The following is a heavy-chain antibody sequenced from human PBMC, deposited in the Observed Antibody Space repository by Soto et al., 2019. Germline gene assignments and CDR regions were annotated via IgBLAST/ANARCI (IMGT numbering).Heavy chain of an antibody. V-gene: IGHV1-46*01. J-gene: IGHJ6*02. CDR2: INPSGGST. CDR1: GYTFTSYG. Sequence: ASVTVSCKASGYTFTSYGISWVRQAPGQGLEWMGIINPSGGSTTYAQKFQDRVTMTRDTSTSTVYMEVTSLRSEDTAVYYCARDESLDVWGQGTTVTVS. CDR3: ARDESLDV. D-gene: IGHD1-26*01.